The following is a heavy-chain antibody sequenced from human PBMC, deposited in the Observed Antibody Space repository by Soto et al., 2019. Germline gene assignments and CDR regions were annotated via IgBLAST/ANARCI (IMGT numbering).Heavy chain of an antibody. V-gene: IGHV4-61*03. D-gene: IGHD3-22*01. Sequence: QVQLQESGPGLVKPSETLSLTCSVSGGSVSNASFYWTWIRQAPGTGLEYIGYIFYTGVTNYNPSPSSRVTISLATSKNHFSLKLNSMTAADTAVYYCVRVLDSSWYADLWGRGTLVTVSS. CDR3: VRVLDSSWYADL. J-gene: IGHJ2*01. CDR1: GGSVSNASFY. CDR2: IFYTGVT.